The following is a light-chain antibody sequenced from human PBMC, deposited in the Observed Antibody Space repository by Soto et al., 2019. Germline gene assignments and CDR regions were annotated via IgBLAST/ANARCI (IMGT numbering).Light chain of an antibody. Sequence: SALTQPASVSGSPGQSITISCTGTSSDIGGYNYVSWYQQHPGKAPKLMIFDVSNRPSGVSNRFSGPKSGNTASLTISGLQAEDEADYYCSSYTTSSTSVFGGGTKLTVL. J-gene: IGLJ2*01. CDR3: SSYTTSSTSV. CDR1: SSDIGGYNY. V-gene: IGLV2-14*01. CDR2: DVS.